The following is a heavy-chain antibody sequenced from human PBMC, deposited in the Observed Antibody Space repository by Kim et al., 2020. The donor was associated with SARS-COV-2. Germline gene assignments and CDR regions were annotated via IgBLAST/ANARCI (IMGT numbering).Heavy chain of an antibody. V-gene: IGHV3-23*01. J-gene: IGHJ4*02. CDR1: GFTFSSYA. D-gene: IGHD5-18*01. CDR3: ARNQSDGYSRSYYFDY. CDR2: ISGSGTST. Sequence: GGSLRLSCAASGFTFSSYAMNWFRQAPGKGLEWVSGISGSGTSTYYADSVKGRFTISRDNSKNTLYLQMDSLRAEDTAVYYCARNQSDGYSRSYYFDYWGRGTLVTVSS.